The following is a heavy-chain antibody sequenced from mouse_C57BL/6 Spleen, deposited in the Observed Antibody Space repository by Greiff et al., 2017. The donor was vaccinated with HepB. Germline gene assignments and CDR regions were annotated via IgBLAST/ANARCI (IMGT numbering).Heavy chain of an antibody. CDR3: ARERKGSTYAMDY. CDR1: GYTFTSYC. J-gene: IGHJ4*01. CDR2: IYPGSGST. Sequence: QVQLQQPGAELVKPGASVKMSCKASGYTFTSYCITWVKQRPGQGLEWIGDIYPGSGSTNYNEKFKSKATLTVDTSSSTAYMQLSSLTSEDSAVYYCARERKGSTYAMDYWGQGTSVTVSS. D-gene: IGHD2-1*01. V-gene: IGHV1-55*01.